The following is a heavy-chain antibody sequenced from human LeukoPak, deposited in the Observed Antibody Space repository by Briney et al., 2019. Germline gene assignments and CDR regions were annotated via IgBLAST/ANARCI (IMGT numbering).Heavy chain of an antibody. Sequence: PGGSLRLSCAASGFTLSSYAMHWVRQAPGKGLEWVAVISYDGSNKYYADSVKGRFTISRDNSKNTLYLQMNSLRAEDTAVYYCAKGFEYQLPSDYFDCWGQGTLVTVSS. CDR2: ISYDGSNK. D-gene: IGHD2-2*01. J-gene: IGHJ4*02. CDR3: AKGFEYQLPSDYFDC. V-gene: IGHV3-30-3*01. CDR1: GFTLSSYA.